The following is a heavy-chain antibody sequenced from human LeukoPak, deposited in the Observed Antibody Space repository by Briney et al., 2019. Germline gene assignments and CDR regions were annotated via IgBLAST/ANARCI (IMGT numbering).Heavy chain of an antibody. J-gene: IGHJ4*02. CDR1: GFSFSSYG. V-gene: IGHV3-30*02. Sequence: PGGSLRLSCAASGFSFSSYGMHWVRQAPGKGLEWVAFIRYDGSKKYYADSVKGRFTISRDNSKNTLYPQMNSLRAEDTAVYYCAKDGEPGTYFDYWGQGTLVTVSS. D-gene: IGHD1-26*01. CDR3: AKDGEPGTYFDY. CDR2: IRYDGSKK.